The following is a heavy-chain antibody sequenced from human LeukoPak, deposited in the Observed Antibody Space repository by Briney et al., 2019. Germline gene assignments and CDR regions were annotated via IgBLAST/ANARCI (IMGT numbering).Heavy chain of an antibody. CDR2: ISDSGGST. V-gene: IGHV3-23*01. CDR1: GFTFSSYA. Sequence: GGSLRLSCAASGFTFSSYAMSWVRQAPGKGLEWVSAISDSGGSTYYADSVKGRFTISRDNSKNTLYLQMNSLRAEDTAVYYCAKNQQWLASLHVLGFDYYYGMDVWGQGTTVTVSS. J-gene: IGHJ6*02. CDR3: AKNQQWLASLHVLGFDYYYGMDV. D-gene: IGHD6-19*01.